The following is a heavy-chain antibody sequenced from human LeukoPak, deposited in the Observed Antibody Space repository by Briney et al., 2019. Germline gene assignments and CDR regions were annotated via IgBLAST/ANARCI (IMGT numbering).Heavy chain of an antibody. D-gene: IGHD2/OR15-2a*01. CDR2: IYPGDSDT. J-gene: IGHJ5*01. Sequence: GESLKISCNGSGYSFTSYWIGWVRQMPGKGLEWMGIIYPGDSDTRYSPSFQSQVTISADKSISTAFLQWSSLKASDTAMYYCARLPQRLSSVDSWGQGTLVTVSS. V-gene: IGHV5-51*01. CDR3: ARLPQRLSSVDS. CDR1: GYSFTSYW.